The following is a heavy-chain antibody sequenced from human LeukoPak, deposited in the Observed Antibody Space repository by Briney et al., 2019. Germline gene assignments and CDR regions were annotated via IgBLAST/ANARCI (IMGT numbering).Heavy chain of an antibody. CDR3: AKDHCGGDCYSIGIDY. D-gene: IGHD2-21*02. J-gene: IGHJ4*02. CDR1: GFTFSSYG. V-gene: IGHV3-30*18. CDR2: ISYDGSNK. Sequence: GGSLRLSCAASGFTFSSYGMHWVRQAPGKGLEWVAVISYDGSNKYYADSVKGRFTISSDNSKNTLYLQMNSLRAEDTAVYYCAKDHCGGDCYSIGIDYWGQGTLVTVTS.